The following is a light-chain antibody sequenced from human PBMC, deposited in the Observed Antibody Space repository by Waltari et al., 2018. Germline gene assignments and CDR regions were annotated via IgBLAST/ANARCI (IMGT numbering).Light chain of an antibody. CDR3: SSYTSSSTYV. CDR1: SSDVDNYNY. V-gene: IGLV2-14*01. CDR2: EVS. Sequence: QSALTQPASVSGSPGQSITISCTGTSSDVDNYNYVSWYQQHPGKAPNLMIYEVSNRPSGVSNRFSGSKSGNTASLTISGLQAEDEADYYCSSYTSSSTYVFGTGTKVTVL. J-gene: IGLJ1*01.